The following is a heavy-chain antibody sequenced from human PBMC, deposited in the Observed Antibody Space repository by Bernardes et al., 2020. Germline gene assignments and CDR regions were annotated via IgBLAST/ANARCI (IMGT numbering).Heavy chain of an antibody. J-gene: IGHJ5*02. CDR2: INHSGST. CDR3: SRGKSLITMIRGGHDYWGQGRICIDP. Sequence: SETLSLTCAVYGGSFSGYYWSWIRQPPGKGLEWIGEINHSGSTNYNPSLKSRVTISVDTSKNQFSLKLSSVTAADTAVYYCSRGKSLITMIRGGHDYWGQGRICIDPGAQGTRVTVSS. D-gene: IGHD3-10*01. CDR1: GGSFSGYY. V-gene: IGHV4-34*01.